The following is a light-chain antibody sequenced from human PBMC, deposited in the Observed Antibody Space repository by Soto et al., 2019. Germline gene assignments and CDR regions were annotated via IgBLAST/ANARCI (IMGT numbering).Light chain of an antibody. V-gene: IGKV1-5*02. J-gene: IGKJ5*01. CDR1: QSISSW. CDR2: EAS. Sequence: EMQMTQAPATLSPSVGHRVTIMGRASQSISSWLTWYQQKKGKAPKLLIYEASTWASGVPSRFSGSGYGTEFNLTIGGLQPDDFATYYCQQFNSYHITFGQGTRLEIK. CDR3: QQFNSYHIT.